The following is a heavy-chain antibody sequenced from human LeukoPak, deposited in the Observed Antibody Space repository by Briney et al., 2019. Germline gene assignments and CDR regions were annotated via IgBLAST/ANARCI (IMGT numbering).Heavy chain of an antibody. Sequence: SETLSLTCTVSGASITNYYWGWTRQLPGKGLEWIGYIHSSGSTGFNPSPKNRGIISVDTTKNQFFLGLRSVTADDTAIYYYWGHTRYGDYNPYDIWGQGTMVTVSS. CDR3: WGHTRYGDYNPYDI. J-gene: IGHJ3*02. CDR1: GASITNYY. CDR2: IHSSGST. D-gene: IGHD4-17*01. V-gene: IGHV4-59*08.